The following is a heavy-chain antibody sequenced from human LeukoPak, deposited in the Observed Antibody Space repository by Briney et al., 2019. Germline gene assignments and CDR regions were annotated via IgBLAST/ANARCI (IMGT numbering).Heavy chain of an antibody. CDR3: ARDASGIAAAGPGNWFDP. CDR2: IYYSGST. D-gene: IGHD6-13*01. J-gene: IGHJ5*02. V-gene: IGHV4-59*01. Sequence: SETLSLTCTVSGGSISSYYWSWIRQPPGKGLEWIGYIYYSGSTNYNPSLKSRVAISVDTSKNQFSLKLSSVTAADTAVYYCARDASGIAAAGPGNWFDPWGQGTLVTVSS. CDR1: GGSISSYY.